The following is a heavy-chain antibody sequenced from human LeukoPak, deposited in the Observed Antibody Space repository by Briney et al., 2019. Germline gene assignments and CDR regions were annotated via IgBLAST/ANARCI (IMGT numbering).Heavy chain of an antibody. CDR1: GGSISSSSYY. D-gene: IGHD6-19*01. Sequence: PSETLSLTCTVSGGSISSSSYYWGWIRQPPGKGLEWIGSIYYSGSTYYNPSLKSRVTISVDTSKNQFSLKLSSVTAADTAVYYCARAVAGHFDYWGQGTLVTVSS. J-gene: IGHJ4*02. CDR2: IYYSGST. V-gene: IGHV4-39*01. CDR3: ARAVAGHFDY.